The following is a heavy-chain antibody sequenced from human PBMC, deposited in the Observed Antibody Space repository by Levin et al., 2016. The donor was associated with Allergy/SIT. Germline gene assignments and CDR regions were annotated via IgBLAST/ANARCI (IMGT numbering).Heavy chain of an antibody. D-gene: IGHD4-17*01. J-gene: IGHJ4*02. CDR3: ARAAGAVTTFDY. Sequence: WIRQPPGKGLEWIGYIYYSGSTNYNPSLKSRVTISVDTSKNQFSLKLSSVTAADTAVYYCARAAGAVTTFDYWGQGTLVTVSS. CDR2: IYYSGST. V-gene: IGHV4-59*01.